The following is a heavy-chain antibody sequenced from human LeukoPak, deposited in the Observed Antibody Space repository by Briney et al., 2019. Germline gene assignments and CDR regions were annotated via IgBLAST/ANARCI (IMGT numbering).Heavy chain of an antibody. CDR1: GFTFSSYA. D-gene: IGHD3-9*01. Sequence: QPGGSLRLSCAASGFTFSSYAMSWVRQAPGKGLEWVSAISGSGGSTYYADSVKGRSTISRDNSKNTLYLQMNSLRAEDTAVYYCANDILTGYYTGYYYGMDVWGQGTTVTVSS. V-gene: IGHV3-23*01. CDR2: ISGSGGST. CDR3: ANDILTGYYTGYYYGMDV. J-gene: IGHJ6*02.